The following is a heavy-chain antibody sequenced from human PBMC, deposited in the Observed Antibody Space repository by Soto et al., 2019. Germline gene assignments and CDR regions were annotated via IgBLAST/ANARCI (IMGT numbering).Heavy chain of an antibody. V-gene: IGHV3-21*06. CDR2: ISGIRDYI. D-gene: IGHD3-22*01. CDR3: AREGVHNYNEYYFDY. CDR1: GFTFSYYA. Sequence: EVQLVESGGGLVNPGGSLRLSCAASGFTFSYYALHWVRRAPGKGLEWVSSISGIRDYIRYADSVKGRFTISRDNAKTSLYLQMNSPTAEDTAVYYCAREGVHNYNEYYFDYWGQGTLVTVSS. J-gene: IGHJ4*02.